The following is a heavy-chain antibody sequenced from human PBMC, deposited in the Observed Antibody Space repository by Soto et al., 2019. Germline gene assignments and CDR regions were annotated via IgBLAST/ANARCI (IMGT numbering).Heavy chain of an antibody. J-gene: IGHJ6*02. Sequence: QVQLVQSGAEVKKPGSSVKVSCKASGGAFSDYAFSWVRQAHGQGLEWLGGYMPIFRAPDYAQKFQGRVTITAKEFTRTVYLEMNSLRSEDTAVYYCASWLKGPDIGNYYYGMDVWGQGTTVTVS. CDR2: YMPIFRAP. V-gene: IGHV1-69*12. CDR3: ASWLKGPDIGNYYYGMDV. D-gene: IGHD2-15*01. CDR1: GGAFSDYA.